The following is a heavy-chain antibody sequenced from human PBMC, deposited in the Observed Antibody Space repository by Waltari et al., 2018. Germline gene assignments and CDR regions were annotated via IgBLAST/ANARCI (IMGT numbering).Heavy chain of an antibody. Sequence: EVQLLESGGGLVQPGGSLRLSCAASGFTFSSYAMSWVRQAPGKGLEWVSVIYSGGSTYYADSGKGRFTISRDNSKNTLYLQMNSLRAEDTAVYYCAKDGTYYDFWSGYNYYYYMDVWGKGTTVTVSS. CDR2: IYSGGST. CDR1: GFTFSSYA. V-gene: IGHV3-23*03. J-gene: IGHJ6*03. CDR3: AKDGTYYDFWSGYNYYYYMDV. D-gene: IGHD3-3*01.